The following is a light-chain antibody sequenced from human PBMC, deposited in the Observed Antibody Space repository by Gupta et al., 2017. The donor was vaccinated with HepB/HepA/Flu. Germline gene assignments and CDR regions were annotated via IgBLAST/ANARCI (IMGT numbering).Light chain of an antibody. J-gene: IGLJ3*02. V-gene: IGLV8-61*01. CDR1: SGSVSTSYY. CDR2: NTD. CDR3: VLYMGGGIQV. Sequence: QPVVTQEPSFSLSPGGTVTLTCGLTSGSVSTSYYPSWYQQTPGQAPRTLIYNTDARSSGVPDRFSGSILGNKAALTITGAQADDESDYYCVLYMGGGIQVFGGGTKLTVL.